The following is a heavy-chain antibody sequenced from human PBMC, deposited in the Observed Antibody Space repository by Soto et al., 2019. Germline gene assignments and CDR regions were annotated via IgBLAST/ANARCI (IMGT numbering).Heavy chain of an antibody. CDR2: IYYSGST. V-gene: IGHV4-39*01. CDR3: ARWWSIAARPGVFDY. J-gene: IGHJ4*02. CDR1: VGSISSSRDY. Sequence: PSETLSLTCTVSVGSISSSRDYGGWIRQPPGKGLEWIGSIYYSGSTYYNPSLKSRVTISVDTSKNQFSLKLSSVTAADTAVYYCARWWSIAARPGVFDYWGQGTLVTVSS. D-gene: IGHD6-6*01.